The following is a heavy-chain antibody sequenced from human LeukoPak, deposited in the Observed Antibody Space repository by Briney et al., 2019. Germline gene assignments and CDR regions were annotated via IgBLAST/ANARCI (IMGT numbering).Heavy chain of an antibody. V-gene: IGHV4-34*01. J-gene: IGHJ5*02. D-gene: IGHD5-18*01. CDR1: GGSFSGYF. Sequence: SETLSLTCAVYGGSFSGYFWSWIRQPPGKGLEWIGEINHSGSTNYNPSLKSRVTISVDTSKNQFSLKLSSVTAADTAVYYCARAVTPWGQGTLVTVSS. CDR2: INHSGST. CDR3: ARAVTP.